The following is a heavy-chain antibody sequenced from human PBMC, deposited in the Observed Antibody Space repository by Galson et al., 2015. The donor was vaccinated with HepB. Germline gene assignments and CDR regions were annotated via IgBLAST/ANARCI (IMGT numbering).Heavy chain of an antibody. V-gene: IGHV3-49*03. CDR3: TRILGSSWLGGFDS. CDR1: GFTFGEYA. Sequence: SLRLSCAASGFTFGEYAVSWFRQVPGKGLEWVGFIRSKGYGETREYAASVKGRFTISRDDSKSIAYLQMDSLKIEDTAVYYCTRILGSSWLGGFDSWGQGTLVTVSS. D-gene: IGHD6-13*01. CDR2: IRSKGYGETR. J-gene: IGHJ4*02.